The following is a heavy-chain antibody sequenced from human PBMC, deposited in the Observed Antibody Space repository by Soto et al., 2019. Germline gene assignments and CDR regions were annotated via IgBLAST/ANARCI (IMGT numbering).Heavy chain of an antibody. J-gene: IGHJ3*02. D-gene: IGHD3-10*01. Sequence: GGSLRLSCAASGFTFSNYGVHGVRQAPGKGLEWVAVIWYDGSSEYYRESVKGRFTISRDNSKNTLYLQMNSLRAEDTAVYYCARVPGSGTYYDNRIANDAFDIWGQGTMVTVSS. CDR3: ARVPGSGTYYDNRIANDAFDI. CDR2: IWYDGSSE. V-gene: IGHV3-33*01. CDR1: GFTFSNYG.